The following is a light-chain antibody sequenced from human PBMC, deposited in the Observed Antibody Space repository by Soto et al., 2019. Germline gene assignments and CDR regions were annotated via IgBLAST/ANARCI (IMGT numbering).Light chain of an antibody. J-gene: IGLJ1*01. Sequence: QSSLTQPASVSGSPGQSITSSCTGTSSDVGSYNLVSWYQQHPGKAPKLMIYEGSKRPSGVSNRFSGSKSGNTASLTISGLQAEDEADYSCCSYAGSSTFYVFGTGTKVTVL. V-gene: IGLV2-23*01. CDR3: CSYAGSSTFYV. CDR2: EGS. CDR1: SSDVGSYNL.